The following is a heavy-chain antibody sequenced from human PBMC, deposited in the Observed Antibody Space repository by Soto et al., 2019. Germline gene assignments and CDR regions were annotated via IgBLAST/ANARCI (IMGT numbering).Heavy chain of an antibody. Sequence: GGSLRLSCAASGFTFTTYWMHWVRQAPGKGLVWVSRIDRDGSSTTYAGSVRDRFTISRDNSKNTLYLQMSSLRADDTAVYYCAKDAVAGNGEWDYIDFWGQGTRVTVSS. V-gene: IGHV3-74*03. J-gene: IGHJ4*02. CDR1: GFTFTTYW. CDR2: IDRDGSST. D-gene: IGHD6-19*01. CDR3: AKDAVAGNGEWDYIDF.